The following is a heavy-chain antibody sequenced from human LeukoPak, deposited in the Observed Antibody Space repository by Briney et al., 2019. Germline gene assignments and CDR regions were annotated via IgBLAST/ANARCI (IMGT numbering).Heavy chain of an antibody. D-gene: IGHD3-22*01. CDR3: ARIEGNYDSSGYTPDY. V-gene: IGHV1-18*01. J-gene: IGHJ4*02. CDR1: GYTFTSYG. CDR2: ISAYNGNT. Sequence: WASVKVSCKASGYTFTSYGISWVRQAPGQGLEWMGWISAYNGNTNYAQKLQGRVTMTTDTSTSTAYMELRSLRSDDTAVYYCARIEGNYDSSGYTPDYWGRGTLVTVSS.